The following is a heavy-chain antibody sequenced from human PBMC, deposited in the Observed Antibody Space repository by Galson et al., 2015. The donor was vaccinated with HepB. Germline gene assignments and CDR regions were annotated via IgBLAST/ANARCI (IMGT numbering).Heavy chain of an antibody. D-gene: IGHD6-6*01. J-gene: IGHJ5*02. V-gene: IGHV1-2*02. Sequence: SVKVSCKASGYTFTGYYMHWVRQAPGQGLEWMGWINPNSGGTNYVQKFQGRVTMTRDTSISTAYMELSRLRSDDTAAYYCARESLPSSGWFDPWGQGTLVTVSS. CDR2: INPNSGGT. CDR3: ARESLPSSGWFDP. CDR1: GYTFTGYY.